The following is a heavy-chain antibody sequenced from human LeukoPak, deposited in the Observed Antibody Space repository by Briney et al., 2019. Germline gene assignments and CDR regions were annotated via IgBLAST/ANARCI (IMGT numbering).Heavy chain of an antibody. V-gene: IGHV4-4*02. Sequence: SGTLSLTCGVSGGSGTSTNWWTWVRQPPGKGLEWIGEVHLEGRTNYNPSLESRLTISVDLSENHISLKLTSVTAADTAVYYCAREGGFFRPLDYSGQGTLVTVSS. CDR3: AREGGFFRPLDY. CDR1: GGSGTSTNW. CDR2: VHLEGRT. D-gene: IGHD3-3*01. J-gene: IGHJ4*02.